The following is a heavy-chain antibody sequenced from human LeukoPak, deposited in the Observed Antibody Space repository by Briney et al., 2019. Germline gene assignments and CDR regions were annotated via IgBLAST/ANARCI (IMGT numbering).Heavy chain of an antibody. CDR2: IIPIFGTA. V-gene: IGHV1-69*01. D-gene: IGHD5-12*01. CDR3: ARSNSGYDWWIYYFDY. J-gene: IGHJ4*02. Sequence: SVKVSCKASGGTVISYATSWVRQAPGQGVEWRGGIIPIFGTANYAQKFQGRVTITADESTSTAYMELSSLRSEDTAVYYCARSNSGYDWWIYYFDYWGQGTLVTVSS. CDR1: GGTVISYA.